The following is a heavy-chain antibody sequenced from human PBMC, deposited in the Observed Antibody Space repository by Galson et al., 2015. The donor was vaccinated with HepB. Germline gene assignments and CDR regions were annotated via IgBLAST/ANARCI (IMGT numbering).Heavy chain of an antibody. CDR3: ATESTSGPFDY. Sequence: SLTCTVSGGSISSYYWSWIRQPPGKGLEWIGYIYYSGSTNYNPSLKSRVTISVDTSKNQFSLKLSSVTAADTAVYYCATESTSGPFDYWGQGTLVTVSS. D-gene: IGHD3-10*01. CDR2: IYYSGST. CDR1: GGSISSYY. V-gene: IGHV4-59*01. J-gene: IGHJ4*02.